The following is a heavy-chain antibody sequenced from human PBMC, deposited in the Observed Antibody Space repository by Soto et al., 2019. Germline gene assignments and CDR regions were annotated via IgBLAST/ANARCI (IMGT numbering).Heavy chain of an antibody. CDR2: ISAYNGNT. Sequence: ASVKVSCKASGYPFTSYGISWVRQAPGQGLEWMGWISAYNGNTNYAQKLQGRVTMTTDTSTSTAYMELRSLRSDDTAVYYCAREDYYDSSGYLDWFDPWGQGTLVTVSS. D-gene: IGHD3-22*01. V-gene: IGHV1-18*04. CDR1: GYPFTSYG. J-gene: IGHJ5*02. CDR3: AREDYYDSSGYLDWFDP.